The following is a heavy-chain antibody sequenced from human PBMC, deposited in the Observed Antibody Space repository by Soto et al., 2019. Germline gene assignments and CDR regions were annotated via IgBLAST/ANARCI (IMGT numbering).Heavy chain of an antibody. J-gene: IGHJ6*02. CDR1: GGTFSSYA. D-gene: IGHD3-10*01. CDR2: IIPIFGTA. CDR3: ARAPITMVRGVNPYYYYGMDV. V-gene: IGHV1-69*13. Sequence: SVKVSCKASGGTFSSYAISWVRQAPGQGLEWMGGIIPIFGTANYAQKFQGRVTITADESTSTAYMELSSLRSEDTAVYYCARAPITMVRGVNPYYYYGMDVWGQGTTVTVSS.